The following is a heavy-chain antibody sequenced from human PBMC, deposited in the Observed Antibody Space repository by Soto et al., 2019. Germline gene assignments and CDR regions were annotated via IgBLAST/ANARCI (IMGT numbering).Heavy chain of an antibody. V-gene: IGHV4-39*01. J-gene: IGHJ5*02. CDR3: ARRERAAGTDWWFDP. Sequence: QLQLQESGPGLVKPSETLSLTCTVSGGSISSSSFHWGWIRQPPGKGLEWIGSIYYSGSTYYSPPLKSRVTIAVDTSKNQFSLKLSSVTAADTAVYYCARRERAAGTDWWFDPWGQGTLVTVSS. CDR2: IYYSGST. D-gene: IGHD6-13*01. CDR1: GGSISSSSFH.